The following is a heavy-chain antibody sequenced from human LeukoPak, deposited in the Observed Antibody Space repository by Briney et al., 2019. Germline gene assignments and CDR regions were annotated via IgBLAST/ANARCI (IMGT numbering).Heavy chain of an antibody. CDR2: ISSSSSYI. Sequence: PGGSLRLSCAASGFTFSSYSLNWVRQAPGKGLEWVSSISSSSSYIYYADSVKGRFTISRDNAKNSLYLQMNSLRAEDTAVYYCAKDRVVYNWNYAYYFDDWGQGTLVTVSS. V-gene: IGHV3-21*01. D-gene: IGHD1-7*01. J-gene: IGHJ4*02. CDR1: GFTFSSYS. CDR3: AKDRVVYNWNYAYYFDD.